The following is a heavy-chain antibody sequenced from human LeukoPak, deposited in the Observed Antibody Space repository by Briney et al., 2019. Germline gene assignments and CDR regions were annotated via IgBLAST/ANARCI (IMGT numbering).Heavy chain of an antibody. CDR2: IWYDGSNK. Sequence: GGSLRLSCAASGFTFSSYGMHWVRQAPGKGLEWVAVIWYDGSNKYYADSVEGRFTISRDNSKNTLYLQMNSLRAEDTAVYYCARGRGSYCSSTSCVHFDYWGQGTLVTVSS. J-gene: IGHJ4*02. V-gene: IGHV3-33*01. CDR3: ARGRGSYCSSTSCVHFDY. D-gene: IGHD2-2*01. CDR1: GFTFSSYG.